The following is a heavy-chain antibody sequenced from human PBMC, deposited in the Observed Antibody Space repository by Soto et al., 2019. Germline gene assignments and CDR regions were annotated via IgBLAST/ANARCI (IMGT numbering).Heavy chain of an antibody. CDR2: IWYDGSNK. CDR3: ARDQGFTIFGVVSYYYYGMDV. D-gene: IGHD3-3*01. CDR1: GFTFSSYG. Sequence: QVQLVESGGGVVQPGRSLRLSCAASGFTFSSYGMHWVRQAPGKGLEWVAVIWYDGSNKYYADSVKGRFTISRDNSKNRLYLQMNSLRAEDTAVYYCARDQGFTIFGVVSYYYYGMDVWGQGTTVTVSS. V-gene: IGHV3-33*01. J-gene: IGHJ6*02.